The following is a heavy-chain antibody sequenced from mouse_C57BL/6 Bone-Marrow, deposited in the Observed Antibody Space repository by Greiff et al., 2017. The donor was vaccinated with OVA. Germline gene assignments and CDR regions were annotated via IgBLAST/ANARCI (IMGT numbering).Heavy chain of an antibody. CDR3: ARDPPVHEGFAY. Sequence: DVHLVESGGGLVKPGGSLKLSCAASGFTFSSYAMSWVRQTPEKRLEWVATISDGGSYTYYPDNVKGRFTISRDNAKNNMYLQMSHLKSGDTAMYYCARDPPVHEGFAYWGQGTLVTVSA. J-gene: IGHJ3*01. CDR1: GFTFSSYA. V-gene: IGHV5-4*01. CDR2: ISDGGSYT.